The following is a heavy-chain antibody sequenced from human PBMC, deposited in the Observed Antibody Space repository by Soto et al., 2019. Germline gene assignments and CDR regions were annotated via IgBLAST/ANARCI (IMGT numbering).Heavy chain of an antibody. CDR2: IIPILEIA. Sequence: QVQLVQSGAEVKKPGSSVKVSCKASGGTFSSYSISWVRQAPGQGLEWMGRIIPILEIANYAQKFQGRVTITADKSTSTAYMELSSLRSEDTAVYSCARGPKGSGSYAYYYYMDVWGKGTTVTVS. V-gene: IGHV1-69*02. CDR1: GGTFSSYS. J-gene: IGHJ6*03. CDR3: ARGPKGSGSYAYYYYMDV. D-gene: IGHD3-10*01.